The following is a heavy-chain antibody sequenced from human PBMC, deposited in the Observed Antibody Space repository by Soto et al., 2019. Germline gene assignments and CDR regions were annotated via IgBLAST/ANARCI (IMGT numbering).Heavy chain of an antibody. CDR2: ISAYNGDT. CDR1: GYTFTNYG. D-gene: IGHD6-6*01. J-gene: IGHJ6*03. V-gene: IGHV1-18*01. Sequence: QVQLLQSGAEVKKPGASVKVSCKASGYTFTNYGITWVRQAPGQGLEWMGWISAYNGDTHYTQRLQGRVTITTDTSTSTAYMELRGLRSDDTAVYYCARGPQLVGYFYYYTDLLGKGTTVTVSS. CDR3: ARGPQLVGYFYYYTDL.